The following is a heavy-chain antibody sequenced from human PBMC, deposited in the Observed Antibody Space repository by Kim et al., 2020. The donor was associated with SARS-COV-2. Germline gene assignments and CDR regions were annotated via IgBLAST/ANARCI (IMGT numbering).Heavy chain of an antibody. J-gene: IGHJ6*02. CDR3: ARDFSAGGYRNYYYGMDV. D-gene: IGHD6-13*01. V-gene: IGHV3-21*01. Sequence: GGSLRLSCAASGFTFSSYSMNWVRQAPGKGLEWVSSISSSSSYIYYADSVKGRFTISRDNAKNSLYLQMNSLRAEDTAVYYCARDFSAGGYRNYYYGMDVWGQGTTVTVSS. CDR1: GFTFSSYS. CDR2: ISSSSSYI.